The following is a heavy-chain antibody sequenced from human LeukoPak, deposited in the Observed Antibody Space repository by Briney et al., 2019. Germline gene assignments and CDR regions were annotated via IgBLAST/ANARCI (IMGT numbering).Heavy chain of an antibody. V-gene: IGHV1-18*01. D-gene: IGHD2-15*01. Sequence: ASVKVSCKASGYTFTSYGISWVRQAPGQGLEWMGWISAYNGNTNYAQKLQGRVTMTTDTSTSTAYMELRSLRSDDTAVYYCARDHEDIVVVVAAIYYYYYMDVWGKGTTVTVSS. CDR1: GYTFTSYG. CDR3: ARDHEDIVVVVAAIYYYYYMDV. J-gene: IGHJ6*03. CDR2: ISAYNGNT.